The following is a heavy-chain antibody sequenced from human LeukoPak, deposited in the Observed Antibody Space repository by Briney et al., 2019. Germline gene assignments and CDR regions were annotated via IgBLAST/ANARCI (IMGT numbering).Heavy chain of an antibody. Sequence: ASETLSLTCTVSGGSISSYYWSWIRQPPGKGLEWIGEINHSGSTNYNPSLKSRVTISVDTSKNQFSLKLSSVTAADTAVYYCASPKYWGQGTLVTVSS. CDR1: GGSISSYY. V-gene: IGHV4-34*01. CDR2: INHSGST. CDR3: ASPKY. J-gene: IGHJ4*02.